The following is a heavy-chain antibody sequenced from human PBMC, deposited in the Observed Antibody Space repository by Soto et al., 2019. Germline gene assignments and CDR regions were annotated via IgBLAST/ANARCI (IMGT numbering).Heavy chain of an antibody. CDR2: INAGNGNT. CDR1: GYTFIRYG. Sequence: ASVKVSCKASGYTFIRYGITWVRQAPGQRLEWMGWINAGNGNTKYSQKFQGRVTITRDTSASTANMELSSLRSEDTAVYYCARDLGGLPDYWGQGTLVTVSS. CDR3: ARDLGGLPDY. J-gene: IGHJ4*02. V-gene: IGHV1-3*01.